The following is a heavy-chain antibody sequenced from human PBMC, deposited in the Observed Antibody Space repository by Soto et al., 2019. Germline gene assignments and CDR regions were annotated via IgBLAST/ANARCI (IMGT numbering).Heavy chain of an antibody. D-gene: IGHD6-19*01. CDR2: IKKDGTEK. V-gene: IGHV3-7*01. Sequence: EVQLVESGGGLVQPGGSLRLSCAASGFTFSDYWMTWVRQAPGKGLEWVANIKKDGTEKYYVDSVKGRFSISRDNAKSSLYLQMNSLRAEDTAVYYCARDSLAVAGGNFFDYWGHGTLVTVSP. J-gene: IGHJ4*01. CDR1: GFTFSDYW. CDR3: ARDSLAVAGGNFFDY.